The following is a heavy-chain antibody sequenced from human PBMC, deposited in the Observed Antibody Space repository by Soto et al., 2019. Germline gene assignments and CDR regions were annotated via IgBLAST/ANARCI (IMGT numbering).Heavy chain of an antibody. V-gene: IGHV1-69*02. J-gene: IGHJ6*02. CDR1: GGTFSSYT. CDR2: IIPILGIA. CDR3: ARLLMYYYYGMDV. Sequence: QVQLVQSGAEVKKPGSSVKVSCKASGGTFSSYTISWVRQAPGQGLEWMGRIIPILGIANYAQKFQGRVTITAHKSTSTAYMELSSLRSEDTAVYYCARLLMYYYYGMDVWGQGTTVTVSS. D-gene: IGHD2-15*01.